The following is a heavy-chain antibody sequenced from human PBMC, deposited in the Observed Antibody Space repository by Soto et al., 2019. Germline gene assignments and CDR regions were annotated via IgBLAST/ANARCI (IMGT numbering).Heavy chain of an antibody. J-gene: IGHJ4*02. CDR3: APSYSYGNFDY. CDR1: GGSFRSYY. V-gene: IGHV4-34*01. CDR2: INHSGST. D-gene: IGHD5-18*01. Sequence: PSETLSLTCAVYGGSFRSYYWTWIRQPPGKGLEWNGEINHSGSTNCNTSLKNRVTISVDRSKNQFSLKLSSVTAADTAVYYCAPSYSYGNFDYWGQGTLVTVSS.